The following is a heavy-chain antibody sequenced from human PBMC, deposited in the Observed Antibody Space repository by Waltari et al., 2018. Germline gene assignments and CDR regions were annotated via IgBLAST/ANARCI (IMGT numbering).Heavy chain of an antibody. D-gene: IGHD1-1*01. CDR2: ISSSSSTI. CDR1: GFTFGSYS. J-gene: IGHJ4*02. V-gene: IGHV3-48*01. Sequence: EVQLVESGGGLVQPGGSLRLSCAASGFTFGSYSMNWVRQAPGKGLEWVSYISSSSSTIYYADSVKGRFTISRDNAKNSLYLQMNSLRAEDTAVYYCARVIYRNDQYFDYWGQGTLVTVSS. CDR3: ARVIYRNDQYFDY.